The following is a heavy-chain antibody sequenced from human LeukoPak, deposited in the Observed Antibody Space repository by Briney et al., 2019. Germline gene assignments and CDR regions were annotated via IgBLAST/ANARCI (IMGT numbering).Heavy chain of an antibody. Sequence: GASVKVSCKASGYAFTNYGITWVRQAPGQGLEWMGWISAYNGNTNYAQKLQGRVTMTTDTSTSTAYMELRSLRSDDTAVYYCARGEEYYYGSGSLSAFDYWGQGTLVTVSS. CDR3: ARGEEYYYGSGSLSAFDY. J-gene: IGHJ4*02. V-gene: IGHV1-18*01. CDR1: GYAFTNYG. CDR2: ISAYNGNT. D-gene: IGHD3-10*01.